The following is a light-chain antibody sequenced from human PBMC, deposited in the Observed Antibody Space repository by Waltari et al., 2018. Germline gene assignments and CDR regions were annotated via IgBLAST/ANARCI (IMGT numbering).Light chain of an antibody. CDR1: QSISSW. Sequence: DIQMTQSPSTLSASVGDRVTITCRASQSISSWLAWYQQKAGKAPKLLIYKASSLESVVPSMFLGSGSCTEFTLTISILQPDDFATYYCQQYKSYPWTFGQGTKVEIK. J-gene: IGKJ1*01. CDR3: QQYKSYPWT. CDR2: KAS. V-gene: IGKV1-5*03.